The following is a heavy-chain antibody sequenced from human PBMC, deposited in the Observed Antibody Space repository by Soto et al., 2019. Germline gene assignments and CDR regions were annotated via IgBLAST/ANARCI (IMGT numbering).Heavy chain of an antibody. CDR1: GFTFSSYA. D-gene: IGHD6-19*01. Sequence: GGSLRLSCAASGFTFSSYAMHWVRQAPGKGLEWVAVISYDGSNKYYADSVKGRFTISRDNSKNTLYLQMNSLRAEDTAVYYCARAGIAVAANRYYYYYGMDVWGQGTTVTVSS. J-gene: IGHJ6*02. CDR2: ISYDGSNK. CDR3: ARAGIAVAANRYYYYYGMDV. V-gene: IGHV3-30-3*01.